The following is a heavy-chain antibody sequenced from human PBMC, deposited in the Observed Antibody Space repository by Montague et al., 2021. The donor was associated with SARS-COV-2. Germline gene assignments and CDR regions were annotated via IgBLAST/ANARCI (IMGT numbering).Heavy chain of an antibody. CDR3: ARLRDIVVVPAAFDY. D-gene: IGHD2-2*01. Sequence: SETLSLTCTVSGGSISSSSYYWGWIRQPPGKGLEWIGSIYYSGSTYYNPSLKSRVTISVDTSMNQFSLKLSSVTAADTAVYYCARLRDIVVVPAAFDYWGQGTLVTVSS. J-gene: IGHJ4*02. CDR2: IYYSGST. V-gene: IGHV4-39*01. CDR1: GGSISSSSYY.